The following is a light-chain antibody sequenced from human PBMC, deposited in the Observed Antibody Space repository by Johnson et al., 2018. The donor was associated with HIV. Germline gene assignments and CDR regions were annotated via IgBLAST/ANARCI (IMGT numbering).Light chain of an antibody. Sequence: QSVLTQPPSVSAAPGQKVTISCSGSSSNIGNNYVSWYQQLPGTAPKLLIYENNKRPSGIPNRFSGSKSGTSATLGITGLQTGDAADYYCGTWDSSLSAGDNDVVGNWTEVNVL. V-gene: IGLV1-51*02. CDR3: GTWDSSLSAGDNDV. J-gene: IGLJ1*01. CDR2: ENN. CDR1: SSNIGNNY.